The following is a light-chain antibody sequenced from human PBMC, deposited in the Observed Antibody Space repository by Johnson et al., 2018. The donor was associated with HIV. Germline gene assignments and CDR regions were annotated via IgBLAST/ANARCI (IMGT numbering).Light chain of an antibody. CDR1: SCDIGNNY. CDR2: DNN. J-gene: IGLJ1*01. Sequence: QSVLTQPPSVSAAPGQKVTISCSGSSCDIGNNYVSWHQQLPGTAPKLLISDNNKRPSGIPDRISGSKSGTSATLGITGLQTGDEADYYCGTWDSRLSAGHIVGTGTKVTVL. CDR3: GTWDSRLSAGHI. V-gene: IGLV1-51*01.